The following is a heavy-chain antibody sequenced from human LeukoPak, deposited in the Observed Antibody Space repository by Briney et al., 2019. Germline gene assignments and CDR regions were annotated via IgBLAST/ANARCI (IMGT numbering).Heavy chain of an antibody. CDR2: IISSSSYI. V-gene: IGHV3-21*01. CDR1: GFTSSRYS. J-gene: IGHJ4*02. D-gene: IGHD3-9*01. CDR3: ATDWLPPQPSDY. Sequence: GGSLRLSCAASGFTSSRYSINWVRHAPGKGLEWVSSIISSSSYIYYADSVKGRLPISRDNAKNSLYLQMNSLRAEDRAVYYCATDWLPPQPSDYWGQGTLVTVSS.